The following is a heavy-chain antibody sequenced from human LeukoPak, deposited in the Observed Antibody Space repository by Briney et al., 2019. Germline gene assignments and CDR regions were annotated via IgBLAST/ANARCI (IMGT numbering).Heavy chain of an antibody. D-gene: IGHD6-19*01. J-gene: IGHJ4*02. CDR1: GFTSSNYW. V-gene: IGHV3-7*01. Sequence: GGSLRISYAASGFTSSNYWMSWVRQAPGKGLEWVANIKQDGSEKYYVDSVKGRFTISRDNAKNSLYLQMNSLRAEDTAVYYCARDRGSSGWYEFDYWGQGTLVTVSS. CDR2: IKQDGSEK. CDR3: ARDRGSSGWYEFDY.